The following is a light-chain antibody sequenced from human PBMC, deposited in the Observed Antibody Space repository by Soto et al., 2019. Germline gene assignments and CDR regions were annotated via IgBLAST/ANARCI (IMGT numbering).Light chain of an antibody. J-gene: IGKJ2*01. CDR1: QTVSSN. V-gene: IGKV3-15*01. Sequence: EIVMTQSPATLSVSPGERATLSCRASQTVSSNLAWYQQKPGQAPRLLNHGASTRATGVPARFSGSGSGTEFTLTITSLQSEDFAVYYCQQYHNWPPQYTFGQGTKLQIK. CDR3: QQYHNWPPQYT. CDR2: GAS.